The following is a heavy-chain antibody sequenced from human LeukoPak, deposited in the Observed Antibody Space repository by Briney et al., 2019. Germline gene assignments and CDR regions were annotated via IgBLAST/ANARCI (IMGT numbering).Heavy chain of an antibody. V-gene: IGHV3-66*01. Sequence: PGGSLRLSCAASGFTFSSYAMSWVRQAPRKGLEWVSVIYSGGSTYYADSVKGRFTISRDNSQNTLYLQMNSLRAEDTAVYYCARDKTQGYGMDVWGQGTMVTVSS. CDR1: GFTFSSYA. CDR2: IYSGGST. CDR3: ARDKTQGYGMDV. J-gene: IGHJ6*02.